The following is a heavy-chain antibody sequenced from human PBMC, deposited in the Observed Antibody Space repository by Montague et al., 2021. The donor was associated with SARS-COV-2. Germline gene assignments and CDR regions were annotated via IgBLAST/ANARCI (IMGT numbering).Heavy chain of an antibody. J-gene: IGHJ5*02. D-gene: IGHD3-3*01. CDR2: INHSGST. Sequence: SETLSLTCAVYGESLSGYYWAWIRQTPAKGLEWIGEINHSGSTNYNPSLKSRLTISVDTSKKQFSLKLNSMTAADTAVYYCARGADYDFWSGFLRYKWFDPWGLGTPVTVSS. CDR3: ARGADYDFWSGFLRYKWFDP. CDR1: GESLSGYY. V-gene: IGHV4-34*01.